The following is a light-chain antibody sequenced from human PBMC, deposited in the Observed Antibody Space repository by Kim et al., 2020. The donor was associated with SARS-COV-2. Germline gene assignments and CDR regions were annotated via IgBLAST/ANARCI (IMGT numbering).Light chain of an antibody. Sequence: GKTVTISCPRSGGSIASNYVQWYQQRPGSAPTTVIDEDNQRPSGVPDRFSGSIDSSSNPASLTSSGLKTEDEADYYCQSYDSSTVVFGGGTQLTVL. CDR1: GGSIASNY. J-gene: IGLJ2*01. CDR3: QSYDSSTVV. V-gene: IGLV6-57*03. CDR2: EDN.